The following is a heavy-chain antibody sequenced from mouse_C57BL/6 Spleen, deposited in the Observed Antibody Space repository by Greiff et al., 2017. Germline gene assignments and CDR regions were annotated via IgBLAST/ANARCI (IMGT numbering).Heavy chain of an antibody. CDR3: ARDYGSPFAY. CDR2: IHPNSGST. J-gene: IGHJ3*01. Sequence: QVQLQQPGAELVKPGASVKLSCKASGYTFTSYWMHWVKQRPGQGLEWIGMIHPNSGSTKYNEKFKSKATLTVDKSSSTAYMQLSSLTSEDSAVYYCARDYGSPFAYWGQGTRVTVSA. CDR1: GYTFTSYW. V-gene: IGHV1-64*01. D-gene: IGHD1-1*01.